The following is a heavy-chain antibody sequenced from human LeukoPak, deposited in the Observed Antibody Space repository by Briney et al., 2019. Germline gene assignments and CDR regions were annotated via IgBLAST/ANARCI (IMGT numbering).Heavy chain of an antibody. Sequence: SVKVSCKASGGTFSSYAISWVRQAPGQGLEWMGGIIPIFGTANYAQKFQGRVTITADESTSTAYMGLSSLRSEDTAVYYCAREYDSSGYYSDYFDYWGQGTLVTVSS. D-gene: IGHD3-22*01. CDR1: GGTFSSYA. J-gene: IGHJ4*02. CDR2: IIPIFGTA. V-gene: IGHV1-69*01. CDR3: AREYDSSGYYSDYFDY.